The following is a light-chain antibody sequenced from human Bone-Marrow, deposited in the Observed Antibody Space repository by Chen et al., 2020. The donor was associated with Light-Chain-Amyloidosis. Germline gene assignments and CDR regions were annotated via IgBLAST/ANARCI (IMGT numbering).Light chain of an antibody. CDR1: NIGSTS. V-gene: IGLV3-21*02. J-gene: IGLJ3*02. CDR3: QVWDRSSDRPV. CDR2: DDS. Sequence: SYVLTQPSSVSVAPGQTATIACGGNNIGSTSVHWYQQTPGQAPLLVVYDDSDRPSGIPERLSCSNSGNTATLTISRVEAGDEAAYYCQVWDRSSDRPVFGGGTKLTVL.